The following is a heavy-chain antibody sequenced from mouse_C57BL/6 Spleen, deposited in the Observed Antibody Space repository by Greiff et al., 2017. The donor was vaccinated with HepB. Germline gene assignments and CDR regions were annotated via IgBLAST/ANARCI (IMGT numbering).Heavy chain of an antibody. CDR3: ARWGGDAMDY. Sequence: QVQLQQPGAELVKPGASVKVSCKASGYTFTSYWMHWVKQRPGQGLEWIGEIDPSDSYTNYNQKFKGKSTLTVDKSSSTAYMQLSSLTSEDSAVYYCARWGGDAMDYWGQGTSVTVSS. CDR2: IDPSDSYT. V-gene: IGHV1-69*01. CDR1: GYTFTSYW. J-gene: IGHJ4*01.